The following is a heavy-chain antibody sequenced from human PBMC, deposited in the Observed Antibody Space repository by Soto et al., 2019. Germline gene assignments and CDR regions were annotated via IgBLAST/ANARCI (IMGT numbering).Heavy chain of an antibody. V-gene: IGHV3-23*01. CDR1: GFTFSSYA. CDR2: TGDSGAST. CDR3: AKGSRGHYDSSNYYYFDY. Sequence: EVQLLESGGGLVQPGGSLRLSCAASGFTFSSYAMSWVRQAPGKGLEWVSATGDSGASTYHADSVKGRFTISRDNSKSTLFLQMNSLRVEDTAVYYCAKGSRGHYDSSNYYYFDYWGQGTLVTVSS. D-gene: IGHD3-22*01. J-gene: IGHJ4*02.